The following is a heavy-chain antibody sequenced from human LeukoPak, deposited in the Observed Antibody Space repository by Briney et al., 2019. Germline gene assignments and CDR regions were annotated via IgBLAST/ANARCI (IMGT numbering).Heavy chain of an antibody. J-gene: IGHJ4*02. D-gene: IGHD3-9*01. Sequence: SETLSLTCTVSGGSISSSSYYWGWIRQPPGKGLEWIGSIYYSGSTYYNPSLRSRVTISVDTSKNQFSLKLNSVTTADTAVYYCAGQITGILTGYYMFTYFEYWGQGTLVTVSS. CDR1: GGSISSSSYY. CDR2: IYYSGST. CDR3: AGQITGILTGYYMFTYFEY. V-gene: IGHV4-39*01.